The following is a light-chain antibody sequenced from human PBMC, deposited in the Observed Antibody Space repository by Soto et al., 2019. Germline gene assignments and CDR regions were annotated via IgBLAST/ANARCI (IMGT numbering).Light chain of an antibody. CDR1: QSIGTY. Sequence: AIRMTQSPSSFSASTGDRVTITCRASQSIGTYLAWYQQIPGRAPKLLIFAASTLQRGVPSRFSGSGSGTDFTLTISCLQSEDFATYYCQQYYIYPPTFGEGPRWRSN. V-gene: IGKV1-8*01. CDR2: AAS. CDR3: QQYYIYPPT. J-gene: IGKJ4*01.